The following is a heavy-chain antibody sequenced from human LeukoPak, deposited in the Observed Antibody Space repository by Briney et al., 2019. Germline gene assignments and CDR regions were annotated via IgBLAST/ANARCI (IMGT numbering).Heavy chain of an antibody. V-gene: IGHV3-23*01. CDR2: ISGNGGNT. Sequence: GGSLRLSCAASGFTFNSYTMSWVRQAPGKGLEWVSGISGNGGNTYYADSVKGRFTISRGNSKNTLYLQMNSLRAEDTAIYYCAKVTVGMGRAFDHWGQGTLVTVSS. J-gene: IGHJ4*02. CDR1: GFTFNSYT. D-gene: IGHD3-22*01. CDR3: AKVTVGMGRAFDH.